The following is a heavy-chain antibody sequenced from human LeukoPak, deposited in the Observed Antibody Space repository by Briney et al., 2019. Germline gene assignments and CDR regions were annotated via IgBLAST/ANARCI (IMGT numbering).Heavy chain of an antibody. CDR3: ARDGSGVWFDY. V-gene: IGHV1-18*01. CDR1: NYIFSSYG. Sequence: ASVKVSCKASNYIFSSYGISWVRQAPGQGLEWMAWINAYNGDTTYAQKFQGRVTLTTDTSTSTAYMELRSLRSDDTAIYYCARDGSGVWFDYWGQGTLVTVSS. D-gene: IGHD3-10*01. J-gene: IGHJ4*02. CDR2: INAYNGDT.